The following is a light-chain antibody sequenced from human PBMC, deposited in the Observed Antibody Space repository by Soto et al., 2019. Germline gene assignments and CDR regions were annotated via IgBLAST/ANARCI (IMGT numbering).Light chain of an antibody. V-gene: IGLV2-11*01. CDR2: DVT. CDR1: NSDVGGYNY. CDR3: CSYAGRYSFL. Sequence: QSVLTQPRSVSGSPGQSVTISCTGTNSDVGGYNYVSWYRQHPGKAPKVIIYDVTERPSGVPDRFSGSKSGNTASLTISGLQAEDEASYYCCSYAGRYSFLFGGGTKLTVL. J-gene: IGLJ2*01.